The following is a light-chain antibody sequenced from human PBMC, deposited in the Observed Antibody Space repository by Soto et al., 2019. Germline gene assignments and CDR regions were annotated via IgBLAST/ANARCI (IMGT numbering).Light chain of an antibody. CDR1: QDIGIR. J-gene: IGKJ5*01. CDR3: QHALRSPVI. Sequence: DTHMTQSPSSLSASVGNTITITCRASQDIGIRLSWYQQKPGKAPNIFIFSASNLGRGVPSRFSGSGSGTDFTLSISSLQPEDFATYYCQHALRSPVIFGHGTRLEI. V-gene: IGKV1D-12*01. CDR2: SAS.